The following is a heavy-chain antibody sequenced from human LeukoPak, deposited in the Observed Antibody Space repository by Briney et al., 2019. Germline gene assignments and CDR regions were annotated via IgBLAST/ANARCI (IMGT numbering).Heavy chain of an antibody. V-gene: IGHV3-7*01. J-gene: IGHJ4*02. CDR1: GFTFNNYW. CDR2: IKPEGSAQ. Sequence: PGGSLRISCAASGFTFNNYWMTWVRQAPGKGLEWVANIKPEGSAQYYADSVRGRFTISRDNAKNSVFLHMNSLRAEDTAVYHCARPYGVGWSGLEHWGWGTLVTVSS. CDR3: ARPYGVGWSGLEH. D-gene: IGHD6-19*01.